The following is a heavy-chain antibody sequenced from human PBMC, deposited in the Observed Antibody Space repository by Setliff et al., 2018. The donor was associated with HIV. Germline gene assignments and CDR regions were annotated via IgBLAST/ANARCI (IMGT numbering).Heavy chain of an antibody. V-gene: IGHV3-9*01. CDR1: GFAFDDYH. CDR2: ISWNSGVI. Sequence: PGGSLRLSCAASGFAFDDYHMHWVRQGPGKGLQWVAGISWNSGVIEYAGSVKGRFTVSRDNARKSLYLEIKSLRTEDTAVYYCVKDAHYFDHSGNYDYGLDVWGQGTTVTVSS. D-gene: IGHD3-22*01. J-gene: IGHJ6*02. CDR3: VKDAHYFDHSGNYDYGLDV.